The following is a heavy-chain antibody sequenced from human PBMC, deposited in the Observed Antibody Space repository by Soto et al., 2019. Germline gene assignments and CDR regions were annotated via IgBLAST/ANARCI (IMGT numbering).Heavy chain of an antibody. CDR2: IIPSLGST. D-gene: IGHD3-22*01. V-gene: IGHV1-69*08. J-gene: IGHJ3*02. CDR1: GGTFSSYT. CDR3: ARGPAFGSGYYFDAFDI. Sequence: SVKVSCKASGGTFSSYTISWVRQAPGQGLEWMGRIIPSLGSTNYAQKFQGRVTMTRDTSTSTVYMELSSLRSEDTAVYYCARGPAFGSGYYFDAFDIWGQGTMVTVSS.